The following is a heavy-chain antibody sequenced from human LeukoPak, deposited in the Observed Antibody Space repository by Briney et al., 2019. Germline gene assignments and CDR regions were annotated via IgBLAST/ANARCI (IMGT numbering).Heavy chain of an antibody. V-gene: IGHV4-61*02. CDR3: ARNMGYCSSTSCYNYFDP. J-gene: IGHJ5*02. Sequence: SETLSLTCTVSGGSISSGSYYWSWIRQPAGKGLEWIGRIYTSGSTNYNPSLKSRVTMSVDMSKKQISLKLTSVTAADTALYYCARNMGYCSSTSCYNYFDPWGQGILVTVSS. CDR2: IYTSGST. CDR1: GGSISSGSYY. D-gene: IGHD2-2*02.